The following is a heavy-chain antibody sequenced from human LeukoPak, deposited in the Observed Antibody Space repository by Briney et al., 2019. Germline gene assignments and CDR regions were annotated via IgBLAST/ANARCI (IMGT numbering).Heavy chain of an antibody. J-gene: IGHJ4*02. CDR1: GFTFSSYS. Sequence: GGSLRLSCAASGFTFSSYSMNWVRQAPGKGLEWVSSISSSSSYIYYADSVKGRFTISRDNAKNSLYLQMNSLRAEDTAVYYCARVADDYDYVWGSYPWDWGQGTLVTVSS. CDR3: ARVADDYDYVWGSYPWD. D-gene: IGHD3-16*01. V-gene: IGHV3-21*01. CDR2: ISSSSSYI.